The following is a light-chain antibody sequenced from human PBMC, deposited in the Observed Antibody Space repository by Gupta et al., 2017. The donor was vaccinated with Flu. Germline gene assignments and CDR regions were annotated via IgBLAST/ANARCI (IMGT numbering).Light chain of an antibody. CDR1: QSILYSSNNKNY. Sequence: SLGERATINCKSSQSILYSSNNKNYLTWYQQKPGQPPKLLIYWASTRASGVPDRFSGSGSETDFTLTISSLQAEDVAVYYCQHYYSSPYTFGQGTKVEIK. V-gene: IGKV4-1*01. CDR3: QHYYSSPYT. CDR2: WAS. J-gene: IGKJ2*01.